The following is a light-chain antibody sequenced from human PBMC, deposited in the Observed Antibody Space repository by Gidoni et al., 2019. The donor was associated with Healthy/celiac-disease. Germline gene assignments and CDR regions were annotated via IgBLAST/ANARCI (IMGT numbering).Light chain of an antibody. CDR1: QSVSSN. Sequence: EIVMTQSPATLYVSPGERATLSCRASQSVSSNLAWYQQKPGQAPRLLLYGASTRATGIPARFSGSGSGTEFTLTISSLQSEDFAVYYCQQYNNWPPYTFGQGTKLEIK. V-gene: IGKV3-15*01. CDR2: GAS. CDR3: QQYNNWPPYT. J-gene: IGKJ2*01.